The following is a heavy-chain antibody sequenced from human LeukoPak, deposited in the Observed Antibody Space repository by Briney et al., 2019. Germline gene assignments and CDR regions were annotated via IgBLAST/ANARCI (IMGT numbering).Heavy chain of an antibody. CDR3: ATDEAATGRLDY. CDR1: GFNFRNYW. J-gene: IGHJ4*02. Sequence: GGSLRLSCAASGFNFRNYWMHWVRQAPGKGLVWVSRINSDGSSTSYADSVKGRFTISRDNAENTLYLQINSLRTEDTAVYYCATDEAATGRLDYWGQGTLVTDSS. V-gene: IGHV3-74*01. CDR2: INSDGSST. D-gene: IGHD1-1*01.